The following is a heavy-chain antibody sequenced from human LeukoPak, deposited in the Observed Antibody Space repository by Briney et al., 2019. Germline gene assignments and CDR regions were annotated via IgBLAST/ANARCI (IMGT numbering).Heavy chain of an antibody. Sequence: PGGSLRLSCAASGFTVSSNYMSWVRQAPGKGLEWVSAISGSGGSTYYADSVKGRFTISRDNSKNTLYLQMNSLRAEDTAVYYCATRYSGSYYAYWGQGTLVTVSS. J-gene: IGHJ4*02. CDR2: ISGSGGST. D-gene: IGHD1-26*01. CDR1: GFTVSSNY. CDR3: ATRYSGSYYAY. V-gene: IGHV3-23*01.